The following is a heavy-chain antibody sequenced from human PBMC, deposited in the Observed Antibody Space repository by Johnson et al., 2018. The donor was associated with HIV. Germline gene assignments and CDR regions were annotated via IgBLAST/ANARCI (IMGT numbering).Heavy chain of an antibody. Sequence: QVQLVESGGGVVQPGRSLRLSCAASGFTFRSFAMHWVRQAPGKGLEWVALILDDVSTTYFVDSVKGRFTISRDNSKNTLYLQMNSLRPEDTAVYYCARDSKYYYDRSGNYYEHDAFDIWGQGTMVTVSS. J-gene: IGHJ3*02. CDR1: GFTFRSFA. D-gene: IGHD3-22*01. CDR2: ILDDVSTT. CDR3: ARDSKYYYDRSGNYYEHDAFDI. V-gene: IGHV3-30*04.